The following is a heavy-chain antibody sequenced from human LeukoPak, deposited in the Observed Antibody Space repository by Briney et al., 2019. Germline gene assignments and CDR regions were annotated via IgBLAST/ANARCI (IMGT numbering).Heavy chain of an antibody. CDR2: IYSGGST. D-gene: IGHD3-16*01. Sequence: GGSLRLSCAASGFTVSSNYMSWVRQAPGKGLEWVSVIYSGGSTYYADSVKGRFTTSRDNSKNTLYLQMNSLRAEDTAVYYCARRPVEGGGGYDYWGQGTLVTVSS. CDR1: GFTVSSNY. J-gene: IGHJ4*02. CDR3: ARRPVEGGGGYDY. V-gene: IGHV3-53*01.